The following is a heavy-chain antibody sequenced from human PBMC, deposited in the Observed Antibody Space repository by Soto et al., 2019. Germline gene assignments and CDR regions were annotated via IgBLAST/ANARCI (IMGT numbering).Heavy chain of an antibody. CDR3: EKYRRTAAEGYTFDY. CDR2: IYYSGNT. CDR1: GDSISGYY. D-gene: IGHD2-15*01. J-gene: IGHJ4*02. Sequence: SETLSLTCTVSGDSISGYYWSWIRQPPGKGLQWIGYIYYSGNTNYNPSLKCRVTMPVDTSKNQFSLQVSSVTAADTAVYFCEKYRRTAAEGYTFDYWGQGALVPVYS. V-gene: IGHV4-59*01.